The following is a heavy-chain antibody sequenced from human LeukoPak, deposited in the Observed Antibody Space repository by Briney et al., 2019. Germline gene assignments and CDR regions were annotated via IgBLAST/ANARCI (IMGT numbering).Heavy chain of an antibody. V-gene: IGHV3-30-3*01. Sequence: GGSLRLSCAASGFTFSSYAMHWVRQAPGEGLEWVAVISYDGSNKYYADSVKGRFTISRDNSKNTLYLQMNSLRAEDTAVYYCARDPRITMIVVANNWFDPWGQGTLVTVSS. CDR3: ARDPRITMIVVANNWFDP. J-gene: IGHJ5*02. D-gene: IGHD3-22*01. CDR2: ISYDGSNK. CDR1: GFTFSSYA.